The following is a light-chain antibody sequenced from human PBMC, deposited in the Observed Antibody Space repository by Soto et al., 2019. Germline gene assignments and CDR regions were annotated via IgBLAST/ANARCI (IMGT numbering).Light chain of an antibody. CDR3: QQYNNWPFT. J-gene: IGKJ3*01. CDR1: QSVSSN. Sequence: EIVMTQSPATLSVSPGERATLSCRASQSVSSNLAGYQQKPGQAPMLLIYGASTRATGIPARFSGSGSGTEFTLTISSPQSGDFAVYYCQQYNNWPFTFGTGTKVDIK. CDR2: GAS. V-gene: IGKV3-15*01.